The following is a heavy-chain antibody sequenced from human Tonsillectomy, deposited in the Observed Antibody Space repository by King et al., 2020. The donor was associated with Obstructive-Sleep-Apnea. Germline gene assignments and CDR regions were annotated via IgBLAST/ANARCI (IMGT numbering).Heavy chain of an antibody. J-gene: IGHJ4*02. CDR1: GFTFSSYG. CDR3: AREVTIFGVVIIQYFDY. CDR2: INSDVSST. V-gene: IGHV3-74*01. D-gene: IGHD3-3*01. Sequence: VQLVESGGGLVQPGGSLRLSCAASGFTFSSYGMHWVRQAPGKGLVWVERINSDVSSTSYADSVKGRFTISRDNAKNTLYLQMNSLRAEDTAVYYCAREVTIFGVVIIQYFDYWGQGTLVTVSS.